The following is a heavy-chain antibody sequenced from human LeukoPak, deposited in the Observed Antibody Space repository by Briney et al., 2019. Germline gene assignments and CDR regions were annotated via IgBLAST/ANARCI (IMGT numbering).Heavy chain of an antibody. CDR3: ARAGGGGRSFDI. CDR1: GDSVSSNSAA. J-gene: IGHJ3*02. CDR2: TYYRSKWYN. D-gene: IGHD6-19*01. Sequence: SQTLSLTCVISGDSVSSNSAAWNWIRQSPSRGLEWLGRTYYRSKWYNDYAGSVKSRITINPDTSKKQLSLQLNSVTAEDTAVYYCARAGGGGRSFDIWGQGTMVTVSS. V-gene: IGHV6-1*01.